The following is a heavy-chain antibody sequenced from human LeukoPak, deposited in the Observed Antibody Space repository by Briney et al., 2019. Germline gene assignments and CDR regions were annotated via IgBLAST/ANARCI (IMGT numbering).Heavy chain of an antibody. CDR3: ARNSFAELMLLGSAYGMDV. D-gene: IGHD2-8*01. CDR1: PFTSSGHW. Sequence: GGSLRLSCAASPFTSSGHWMSWVRQAPGKGLEWVTNIKEDGSEKYYLDSVKGRFTISRDNAKNSLHLQINSLRVEDTAVYYCARNSFAELMLLGSAYGMDVWGQGTTVIVSS. CDR2: IKEDGSEK. J-gene: IGHJ6*02. V-gene: IGHV3-7*01.